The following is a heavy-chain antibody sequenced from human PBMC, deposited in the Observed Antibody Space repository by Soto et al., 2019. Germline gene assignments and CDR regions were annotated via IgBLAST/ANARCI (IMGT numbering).Heavy chain of an antibody. CDR3: ARDPGSWYFDS. Sequence: PSETLSLTCTVSGGSISSYYWSWIRQPPGKGLELIGYVYYSGSTNYNPSLRSRVNISVDTSKNQLSLKMSSVTAAGTAVYYCARDPGSWYFDSWGQGILVTVSS. D-gene: IGHD3-10*01. CDR1: GGSISSYY. J-gene: IGHJ4*02. V-gene: IGHV4-59*01. CDR2: VYYSGST.